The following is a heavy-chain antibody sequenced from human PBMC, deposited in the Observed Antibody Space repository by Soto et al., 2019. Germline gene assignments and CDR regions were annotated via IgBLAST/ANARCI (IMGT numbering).Heavy chain of an antibody. CDR1: GYSFTNYW. J-gene: IGHJ4*02. CDR2: IHPGNSDT. Sequence: GESLKISCKGSGYSFTNYWIGWVRQMPGEGLEWMGIIHPGNSDTRYRPSFQGQATISVDKSISTAYLQWSSLKASDTGMYYCVAATYSSGWNGWGQGTLVTVPQ. CDR3: VAATYSSGWNG. D-gene: IGHD6-19*01. V-gene: IGHV5-51*01.